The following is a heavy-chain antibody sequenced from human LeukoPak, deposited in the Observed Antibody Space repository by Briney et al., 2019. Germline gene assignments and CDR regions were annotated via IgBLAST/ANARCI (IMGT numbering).Heavy chain of an antibody. Sequence: ASVKVSCKASGYTFTSYGISWVRQAPGQGLEWMGWISAYNGNTNYPQKLRGRSTLTAATSTTTAYMELRSLRSDDTAVYYCARSTPNYYDSSGYLFDPWGQGTLVTVSS. D-gene: IGHD3-22*01. CDR3: ARSTPNYYDSSGYLFDP. J-gene: IGHJ5*02. CDR2: ISAYNGNT. CDR1: GYTFTSYG. V-gene: IGHV1-18*01.